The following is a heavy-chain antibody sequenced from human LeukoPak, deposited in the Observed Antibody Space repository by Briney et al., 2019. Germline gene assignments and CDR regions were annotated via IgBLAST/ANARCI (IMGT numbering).Heavy chain of an antibody. D-gene: IGHD6-13*01. Sequence: GGSLRLSCAASGFTFSTYWMHWVRQAPGKGLVWVSRFSSDGRSISYADSVKGRFTISRDNAKNTLYLQMNSLRVEDAAVYYCARVVGYSSSWYSGFDCWGQGTLVTVS. CDR1: GFTFSTYW. CDR3: ARVVGYSSSWYSGFDC. V-gene: IGHV3-74*01. J-gene: IGHJ4*02. CDR2: FSSDGRSI.